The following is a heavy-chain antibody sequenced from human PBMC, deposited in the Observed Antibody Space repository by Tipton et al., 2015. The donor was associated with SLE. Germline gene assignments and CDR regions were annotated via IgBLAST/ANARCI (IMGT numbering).Heavy chain of an antibody. CDR1: GGSFSGYY. J-gene: IGHJ2*01. V-gene: IGHV4-34*01. Sequence: GLVKPSETLSLTCAVYGGSFSGYYWSWIRQPPGKGLEWIGEINHSGSTNYNPSLKSRVTISVDTSKNQFSLKLSSVAAADTAVYYCARVGAAAGTGARGWYFDLWGRGTLVTVSS. CDR2: INHSGST. D-gene: IGHD6-13*01. CDR3: ARVGAAAGTGARGWYFDL.